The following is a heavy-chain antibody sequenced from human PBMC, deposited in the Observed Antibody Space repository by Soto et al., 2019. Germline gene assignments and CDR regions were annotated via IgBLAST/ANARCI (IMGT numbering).Heavy chain of an antibody. J-gene: IGHJ6*02. V-gene: IGHV3-30*18. CDR3: AKDLALLVTAIPESYYYYGMDV. D-gene: IGHD2-21*02. CDR1: GFTFSSYG. CDR2: ISYDGSTK. Sequence: PGGSLGLSCAASGFTFSSYGMHWVRQAPGKGLEWVAVISYDGSTKYYADSVKGRFTISRDNSKNTLYLQMNSLRAEDTAVYYCAKDLALLVTAIPESYYYYGMDVWGQGTTVTVSS.